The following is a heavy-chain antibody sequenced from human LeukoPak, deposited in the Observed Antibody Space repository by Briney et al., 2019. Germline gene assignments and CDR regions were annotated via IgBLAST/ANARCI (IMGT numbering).Heavy chain of an antibody. CDR3: VRDRNDFWSGFLY. V-gene: IGHV1-2*02. Sequence: GASVKVSCKASGYTFTDYYFHWGRQAPGRGLEWMGWIDPDSGGTGYADKFKGRVTLTRDRTISTVYMEMTSLRSDDTAIYYCVRDRNDFWSGFLYWGQGTLVTVSS. CDR2: IDPDSGGT. CDR1: GYTFTDYY. J-gene: IGHJ4*02. D-gene: IGHD3-3*01.